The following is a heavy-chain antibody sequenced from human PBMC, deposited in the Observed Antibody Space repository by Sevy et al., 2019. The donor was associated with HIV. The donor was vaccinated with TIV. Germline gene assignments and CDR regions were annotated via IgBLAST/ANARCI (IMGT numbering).Heavy chain of an antibody. CDR1: GGSISLYY. D-gene: IGHD3-16*01. V-gene: IGHV4-4*07. J-gene: IGHJ4*02. Sequence: SETLSLTCTVSGGSISLYYWSWIRRPAGKGLEWIGHFYGSGSTSSNPSLKSRVTMSVDTCQNQISLKLTSVPAADTAVYYCAREAKLGAPLGYWGQGTLVTVSS. CDR2: FYGSGST. CDR3: AREAKLGAPLGY.